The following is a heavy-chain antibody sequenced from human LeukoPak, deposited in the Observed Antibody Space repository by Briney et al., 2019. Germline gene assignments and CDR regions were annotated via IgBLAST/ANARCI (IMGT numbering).Heavy chain of an antibody. J-gene: IGHJ5*02. CDR1: GGSISSSSYY. Sequence: PSETLSLTCTVSGGSISSSSYYWGWIRQPPGKGLEWIGSIYYSGSTYYNPSLKGRVTISVDTSKNQFSLKLSSVTAADTAVYYCARISVGAAGNNWFDPWGQGTLVTVSS. V-gene: IGHV4-39*01. D-gene: IGHD6-13*01. CDR3: ARISVGAAGNNWFDP. CDR2: IYYSGST.